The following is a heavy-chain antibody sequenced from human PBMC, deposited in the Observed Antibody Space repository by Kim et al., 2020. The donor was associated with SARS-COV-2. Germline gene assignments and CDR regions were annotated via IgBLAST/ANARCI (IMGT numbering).Heavy chain of an antibody. CDR3: AREGYSGYDFDY. V-gene: IGHV1-69*01. J-gene: IGHJ4*02. D-gene: IGHD5-12*01. Sequence: NYAQKFQGRVTITADESTSTAYMELSSLRSEDTAVYYCAREGYSGYDFDYWGQGTLVTVSS.